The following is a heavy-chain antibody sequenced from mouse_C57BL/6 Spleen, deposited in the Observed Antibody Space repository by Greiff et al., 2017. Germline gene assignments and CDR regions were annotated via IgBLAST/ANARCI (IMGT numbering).Heavy chain of an antibody. CDR1: GFTFSSYT. CDR3: ARHRDINWYFDV. CDR2: ISGGGGNT. J-gene: IGHJ1*03. V-gene: IGHV5-9*01. Sequence: EVQLVESGGGLVKPGGSLKLSCAASGFTFSSYTMSWVRQTPEKRLEWVATISGGGGNTYYPDSVKGRFTISSDNAKHTLYLQMSSLRSEDTALYYCARHRDINWYFDVWGTGTTVTVSS. D-gene: IGHD3-3*01.